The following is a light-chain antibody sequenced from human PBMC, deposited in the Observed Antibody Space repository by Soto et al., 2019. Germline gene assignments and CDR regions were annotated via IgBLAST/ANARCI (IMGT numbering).Light chain of an antibody. CDR1: QGISSY. CDR2: AAS. J-gene: IGKJ4*01. V-gene: IGKV1-9*01. CDR3: QQFNSYPLT. Sequence: DIQLTQSPSFLSASVGDRVTITCRASQGISSYVAWYQQKPGKAPKLLIYAASTLQSGVPSRFSGSGSGTEFTLTISSLQPEDFANYYCQQFNSYPLTFGGGTKVEIK.